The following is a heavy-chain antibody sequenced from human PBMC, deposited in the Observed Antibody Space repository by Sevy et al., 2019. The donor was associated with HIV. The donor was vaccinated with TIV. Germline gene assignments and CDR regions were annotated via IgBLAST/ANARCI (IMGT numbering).Heavy chain of an antibody. D-gene: IGHD3-22*01. CDR2: FDPEDGET. J-gene: IGHJ4*02. V-gene: IGHV1-24*01. CDR1: GYTLSQVS. CDR3: AITKDYYDSSGCPFEY. Sequence: ASVKVSCKVSGYTLSQVSMHWVRQVPGKGLEWMGSFDPEDGETIYAQKFQGRLTMTEDTSTDTAYMELSSLKSEDTAVFYCAITKDYYDSSGCPFEYWGQGTLVTVSS.